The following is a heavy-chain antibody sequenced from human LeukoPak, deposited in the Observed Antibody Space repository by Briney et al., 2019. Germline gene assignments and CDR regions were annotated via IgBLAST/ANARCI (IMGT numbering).Heavy chain of an antibody. V-gene: IGHV3-66*01. CDR1: GFTFSDYY. CDR2: IYSNGKA. D-gene: IGHD5-18*01. Sequence: GGSLRLSCAASGFTFSDYYMSWLRQAPGKGLEGVSVIYSNGKAYYIDSVKGRFTITRDISQNTLFLQMNNLRAEDTAVYYCARDRADGYNYGDSFDNWGQGVLVAVSS. J-gene: IGHJ4*02. CDR3: ARDRADGYNYGDSFDN.